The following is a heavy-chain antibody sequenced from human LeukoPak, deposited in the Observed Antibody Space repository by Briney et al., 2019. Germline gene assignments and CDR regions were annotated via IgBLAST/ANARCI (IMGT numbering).Heavy chain of an antibody. CDR2: IYYSGCT. CDR1: GGSISSYY. CDR3: ARGGYYGSGSYYYYYYYYMDV. D-gene: IGHD3-10*01. V-gene: IGHV4-59*12. Sequence: SETLSLTCTVSGGSISSYYWSWIRQPPGKGLEWVGYIYYSGCTNYNPSLKSRVTISVDTSKDQSPLKLSSVTAADPAVYYCARGGYYGSGSYYYYYYYYMDVWGKGTTVTVSS. J-gene: IGHJ6*03.